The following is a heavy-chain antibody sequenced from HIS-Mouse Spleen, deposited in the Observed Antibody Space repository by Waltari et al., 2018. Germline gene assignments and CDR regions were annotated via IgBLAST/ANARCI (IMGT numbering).Heavy chain of an antibody. Sequence: QVQLQESGPGLLTPSETLSLTCTVSGGSTSSYYVSWSRQPPGKGLAWNGYIYYSGSTNYNPALKSRVTISVDTSKNQFSLKLSSVTAADTAVYYCARGNSSSWYYYYYGMDVWGQGTTVTVSS. CDR3: ARGNSSSWYYYYYGMDV. CDR1: GGSTSSYY. J-gene: IGHJ6*02. V-gene: IGHV4-59*01. CDR2: IYYSGST. D-gene: IGHD6-13*01.